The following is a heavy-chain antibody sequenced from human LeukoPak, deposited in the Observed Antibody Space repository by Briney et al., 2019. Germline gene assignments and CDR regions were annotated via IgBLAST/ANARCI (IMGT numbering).Heavy chain of an antibody. Sequence: SETLSLTCTVSGGSISSYYWSWIRQPPGKGLEWIGYIYYSGSTNYNPSLKSRVTISVDTSKNQFSLKLSSVTAADTAVYYCARHSGGIVVVTFLDYWGQGTLVTVSS. CDR3: ARHSGGIVVVTFLDY. CDR2: IYYSGST. D-gene: IGHD3-22*01. J-gene: IGHJ4*02. V-gene: IGHV4-59*08. CDR1: GGSISSYY.